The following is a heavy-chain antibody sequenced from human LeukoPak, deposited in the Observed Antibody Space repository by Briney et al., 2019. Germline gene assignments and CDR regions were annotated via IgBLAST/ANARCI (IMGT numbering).Heavy chain of an antibody. V-gene: IGHV3-23*01. CDR3: VKDRTYSGTYQGAFDI. J-gene: IGHJ3*02. CDR1: GFTFSSFA. CDR2: ISGSGVTT. D-gene: IGHD1-26*01. Sequence: GGSLRLSCRASGFTFSSFAMSWVRQTPEKGLEWVSVISGSGVTTDYADSVKGRLTTSRDNSEDTLYLQMDSLRAEDTAIYYCVKDRTYSGTYQGAFDIWGQGTMVTVSS.